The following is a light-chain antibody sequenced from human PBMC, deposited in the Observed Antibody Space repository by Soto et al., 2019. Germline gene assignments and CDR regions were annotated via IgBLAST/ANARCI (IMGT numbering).Light chain of an antibody. V-gene: IGLV2-14*01. Sequence: QSVLTQAASGSGSHGDSIRIACNGTSSDVGGYNYVSWYQQYPGKAPRLVISDVSNRPSGVSNRFSGSKSGNSASLTISGLQAEDEADYYCSSYTSSSTYVFGTGTKVTVL. CDR3: SSYTSSSTYV. CDR2: DVS. J-gene: IGLJ1*01. CDR1: SSDVGGYNY.